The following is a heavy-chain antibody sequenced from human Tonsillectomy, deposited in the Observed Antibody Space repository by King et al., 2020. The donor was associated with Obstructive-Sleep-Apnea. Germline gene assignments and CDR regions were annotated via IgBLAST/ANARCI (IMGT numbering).Heavy chain of an antibody. CDR2: TSYDGSKK. CDR3: ARDRVYCSGGTCYSGGLYGMDV. Sequence: VQLVESGGGVVQPGRSLRLSCAASGFTFSSYAMHWVRQAPGKGLEWAAVTSYDGSKKYYSDSLKGRFTISRDNSKNTLSLQINSLRAEDTAVYYCARDRVYCSGGTCYSGGLYGMDVWGQGTTVTVSS. CDR1: GFTFSSYA. V-gene: IGHV3-30*03. D-gene: IGHD2-15*01. J-gene: IGHJ6*02.